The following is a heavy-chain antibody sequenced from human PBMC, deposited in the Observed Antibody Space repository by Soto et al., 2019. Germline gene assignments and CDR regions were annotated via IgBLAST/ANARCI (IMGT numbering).Heavy chain of an antibody. V-gene: IGHV3-23*01. CDR1: GFIFSTYA. CDR2: IDGSGDTT. Sequence: EVQLLESGGGVVQPGGSLRLSCAASGFIFSTYAMTWVRQPPGKGPEWVSTIDGSGDTTYYADSVQGRFTISRDNSKNTLYLPVNSLPSADTAVYYCALISVTTYTRDSWGQGTLVAVSS. CDR3: ALISVTTYTRDS. D-gene: IGHD4-17*01. J-gene: IGHJ5*01.